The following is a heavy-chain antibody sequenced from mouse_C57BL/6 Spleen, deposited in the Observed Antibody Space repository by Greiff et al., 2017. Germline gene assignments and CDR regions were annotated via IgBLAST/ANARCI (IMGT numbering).Heavy chain of an antibody. V-gene: IGHV1-81*01. CDR1: GYTFTSYG. CDR3: ARCDDGYYAY. D-gene: IGHD2-3*01. CDR2: IYPRSGNT. Sequence: VQLQQSGAELARPGASVKLSCKASGYTFTSYGISWVKQRTGQGLEWIGEIYPRSGNTYYTEKFKGKATLTADKSSSTAYMELRRLTSEDAAVYFCARCDDGYYAYWGQGTLVTVSA. J-gene: IGHJ3*01.